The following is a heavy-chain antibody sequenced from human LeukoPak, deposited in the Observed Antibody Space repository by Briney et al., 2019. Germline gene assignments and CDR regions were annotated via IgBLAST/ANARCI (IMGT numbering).Heavy chain of an antibody. J-gene: IGHJ6*03. Sequence: ASVKVSCKASGYTFTSYDINWVRQATGQGLEWMGWMNPNSGNTGYAQKFQGRVTMTRNTSISTAYMELSSLRSEDTAVYYCARMSKKRDRYNYYYYYYMDVWGKGTTVTVSS. V-gene: IGHV1-8*01. D-gene: IGHD5-24*01. CDR2: MNPNSGNT. CDR1: GYTFTSYD. CDR3: ARMSKKRDRYNYYYYYYMDV.